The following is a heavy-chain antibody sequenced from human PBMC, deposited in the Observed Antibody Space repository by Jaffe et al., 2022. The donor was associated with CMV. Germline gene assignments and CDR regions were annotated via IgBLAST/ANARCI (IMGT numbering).Heavy chain of an antibody. V-gene: IGHV3-7*01. Sequence: EVQLVESGGGLVQPGGSLRLSCAASGFTFSSYWMSWVRQAPGKGLEWVANIKQDGSEKYYVDSVKGRFTISRDNAKNSLYLQMNSLRAEDTAVYYCARFYGSGRYYYYGMDVWGQGTTVTVSS. CDR3: ARFYGSGRYYYYGMDV. J-gene: IGHJ6*02. D-gene: IGHD3-10*01. CDR2: IKQDGSEK. CDR1: GFTFSSYW.